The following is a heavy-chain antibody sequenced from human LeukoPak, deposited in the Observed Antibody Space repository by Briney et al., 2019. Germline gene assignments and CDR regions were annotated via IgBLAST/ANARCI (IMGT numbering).Heavy chain of an antibody. CDR2: ISYDGSNN. D-gene: IGHD5-12*01. CDR1: GFTFNTYG. Sequence: GGSLRLSCAASGFTFNTYGMHWVRQAPGKGLEWVAIISYDGSNNYYADSVKGRFTISRDNSKNTLYLQMNSLRGEDTAVYYCAKDQGAYDPEYYFDYWGQGTLVTVSS. V-gene: IGHV3-30*18. J-gene: IGHJ4*02. CDR3: AKDQGAYDPEYYFDY.